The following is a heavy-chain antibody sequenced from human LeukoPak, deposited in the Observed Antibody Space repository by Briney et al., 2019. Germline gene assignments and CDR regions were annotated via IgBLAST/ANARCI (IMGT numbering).Heavy chain of an antibody. J-gene: IGHJ6*02. V-gene: IGHV4-4*07. CDR2: IYTSGST. D-gene: IGHD5-12*01. CDR1: GGSISSYY. CDR3: ASERGYSGYGKSSYYYYGMDV. Sequence: SQTLSLTCTVSGGSISSYYWSWIRQPAGKGLEWIGRIYTSGSTNYNPSLKSRVTMSVDTSKNQFSLKLSSVTAADTAVYYCASERGYSGYGKSSYYYYGMDVWGQGTTVTVSS.